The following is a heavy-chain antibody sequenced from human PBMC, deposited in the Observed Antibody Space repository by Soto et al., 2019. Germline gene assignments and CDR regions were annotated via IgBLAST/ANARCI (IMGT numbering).Heavy chain of an antibody. CDR2: ITSSGGGT. V-gene: IGHV3-23*01. D-gene: IGHD6-13*01. Sequence: GGSLRLSCAAPGFTFSAYVMSWVRQAPGKGLEWVSSITSSGGGTYYADSVKGRFTVSRDNSKNTVYLQMNSLRDEDTAVYYCAKLTAAWCQGTRVTVSS. J-gene: IGHJ4*02. CDR3: AKLTAA. CDR1: GFTFSAYV.